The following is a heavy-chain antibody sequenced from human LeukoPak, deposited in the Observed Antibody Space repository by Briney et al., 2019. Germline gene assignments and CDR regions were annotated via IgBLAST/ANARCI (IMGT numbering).Heavy chain of an antibody. Sequence: PGGSLRLSCAASGFTFSTYNMNWVRQAPGKGLEWVSSITSTSSYIYYADSVKGRFTISRDNAKNSLYLQMNSLRAEDTAVYYCARDKIVGATHFDYWGQGTLVTVSS. CDR1: GFTFSTYN. CDR3: ARDKIVGATHFDY. J-gene: IGHJ4*02. CDR2: ITSTSSYI. V-gene: IGHV3-21*01. D-gene: IGHD1-26*01.